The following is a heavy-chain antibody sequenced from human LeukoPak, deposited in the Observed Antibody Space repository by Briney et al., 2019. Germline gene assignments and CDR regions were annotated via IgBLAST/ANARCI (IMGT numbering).Heavy chain of an antibody. CDR2: ISDRGGST. J-gene: IGHJ4*02. CDR3: AKEKYNWNDGRAEGFDS. Sequence: GGSLRLSCAVSGFTFSNNAMNWVRQAPGKGLEWVSRISDRGGSTYYADSVKGRFTISRDNSKNTLYLQMDSVRAEDTAVYYCAKEKYNWNDGRAEGFDSWGQGTLVTVSS. D-gene: IGHD1-1*01. V-gene: IGHV3-23*01. CDR1: GFTFSNNA.